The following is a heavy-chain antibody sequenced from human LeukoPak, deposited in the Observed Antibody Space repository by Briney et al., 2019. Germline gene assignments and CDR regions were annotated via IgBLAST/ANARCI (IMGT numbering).Heavy chain of an antibody. D-gene: IGHD6-13*01. CDR2: ISSSSSYI. V-gene: IGHV3-21*01. CDR3: ARTPFAAAYLAD. Sequence: GGSLRLSCAASPLTFSGYTMNWVRQAPGKGLEWVSSISSSSSYIYYADSVKGRFTISRDNANNSLYLQMNSLAADGTAVYYCARTPFAAAYLADWGQGTLVTVSS. J-gene: IGHJ4*02. CDR1: PLTFSGYT.